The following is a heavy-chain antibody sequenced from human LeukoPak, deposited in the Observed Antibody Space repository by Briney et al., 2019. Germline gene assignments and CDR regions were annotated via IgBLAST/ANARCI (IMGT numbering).Heavy chain of an antibody. V-gene: IGHV3-30*02. CDR3: ANRGYCSGGGCPGDYYYYYYMDV. CDR1: GFTFSSYG. J-gene: IGHJ6*03. Sequence: GGSLRLSCAASGFTFSSYGMHWVRQAPGKGLEWVAFIRYDGSNKYYADSVKGRFTISRDNSKNTLYLQMNSLRAEDTAVYYCANRGYCSGGGCPGDYYYYYYMDVWGKGTTVTVSS. CDR2: IRYDGSNK. D-gene: IGHD2-15*01.